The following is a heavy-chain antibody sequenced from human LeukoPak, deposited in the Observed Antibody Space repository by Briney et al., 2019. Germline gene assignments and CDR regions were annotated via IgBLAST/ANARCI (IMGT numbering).Heavy chain of an antibody. D-gene: IGHD3-10*01. CDR2: IKQDGSEK. CDR3: ARLPPPTMVRGVIWALDY. CDR1: GFTFSSYW. J-gene: IGHJ4*02. Sequence: PGGSLRLSCAASGFTFSSYWMSWVRQAPGKGLEWVANIKQDGSEKYYVDSVKGRFTISRDNAKNSLYLQMNSLRAEDTAVYYCARLPPPTMVRGVIWALDYWGQGTLVTVSS. V-gene: IGHV3-7*01.